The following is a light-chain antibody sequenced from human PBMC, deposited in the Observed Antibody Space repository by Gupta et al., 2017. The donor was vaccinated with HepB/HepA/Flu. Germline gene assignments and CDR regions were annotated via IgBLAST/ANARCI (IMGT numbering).Light chain of an antibody. J-gene: IGKJ5*01. Sequence: DIVLTQSPDSLAVSLGERATVNCKSSQSLLNTYKNKNYLAWYQQKPGQPPKLLMIWASTRQAGVPNRFSGSGFGKDLTLTISSRQEEDVAVYYCQQYESLPPITFGQGTLMDI. V-gene: IGKV4-1*01. CDR3: QQYESLPPIT. CDR1: QSLLNTYKNKNY. CDR2: WAS.